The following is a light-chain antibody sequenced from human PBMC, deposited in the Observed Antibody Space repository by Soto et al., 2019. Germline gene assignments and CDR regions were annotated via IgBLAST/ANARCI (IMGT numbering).Light chain of an antibody. V-gene: IGLV1-40*01. CDR3: QSYDSSLSGYV. CDR2: GNS. CDR1: SSNIGAGYD. Sequence: QSVLTHPPSVSGAPGHRVTISCTGSSSNIGAGYDVHWYQQLPGTAPKLLIYGNSNRPSGVPDRFSGSKSGTSASLAITGLQAEDEADYYCQSYDSSLSGYVFGTGTKVTV. J-gene: IGLJ1*01.